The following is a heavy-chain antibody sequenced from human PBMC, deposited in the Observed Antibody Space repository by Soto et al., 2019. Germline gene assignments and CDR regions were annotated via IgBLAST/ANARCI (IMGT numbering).Heavy chain of an antibody. J-gene: IGHJ5*02. CDR3: ARDDYTYGVS. D-gene: IGHD5-18*01. CDR1: RFSFRDYF. CDR2: IGPYSNTI. Sequence: QVHLVESGGGLVKSGESLRLSCAASRFSFRDYFMSWVRQAPGKGLEWISYIGPYSNTIYYVDSVKGRFVISRDDTTNSLYLQMDSLRADDTAVYYCARDDYTYGVSWGQGTLVTVSS. V-gene: IGHV3-11*01.